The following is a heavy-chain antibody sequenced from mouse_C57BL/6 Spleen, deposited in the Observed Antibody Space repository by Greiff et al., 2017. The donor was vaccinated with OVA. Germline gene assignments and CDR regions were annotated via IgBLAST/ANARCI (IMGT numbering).Heavy chain of an antibody. CDR2: IWTGGGT. CDR1: GFSLTSYA. D-gene: IGHD1-1*01. V-gene: IGHV2-9-1*01. CDR3: ARMAITTVVATRALYYAMDY. J-gene: IGHJ4*01. Sequence: VQGVESGPGLVAPSQSLSITCTVSGFSLTSYAISWVRQPPGKGLEWLGVIWTGGGTNYNSALKSRLSISKDNSKSQVFLKMNSLQTDDTARYYCARMAITTVVATRALYYAMDYWGQGTSVTVSS.